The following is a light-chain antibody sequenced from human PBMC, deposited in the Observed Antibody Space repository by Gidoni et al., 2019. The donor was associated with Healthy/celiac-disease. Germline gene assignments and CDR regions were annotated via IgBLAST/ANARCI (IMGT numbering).Light chain of an antibody. Sequence: DLVMPQSPLSLPVTPGEPASISCRSSQILLHSNGYHYLDWYLQKPGQSPQLLIYLGSNRASGVPDRFSGSGSGTDFTLKISRVEAEDVGVYYCMQARQTPRTFGPGTKVDIK. CDR2: LGS. CDR3: MQARQTPRT. CDR1: QILLHSNGYHY. V-gene: IGKV2-28*01. J-gene: IGKJ3*01.